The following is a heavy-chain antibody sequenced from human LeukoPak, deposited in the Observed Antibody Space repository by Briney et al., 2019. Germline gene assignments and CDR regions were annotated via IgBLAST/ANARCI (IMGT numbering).Heavy chain of an antibody. J-gene: IGHJ4*02. D-gene: IGHD3-22*01. Sequence: SETLSLTCTVSGGAISSSNWWSWVRQPPGKGLEWIGEIFHGGSTNYNPSLKSRVTISVDTSKNQFSLKLSSVTAADTAVYYCARGRYYDSSAPRFDYWGQGTLVTVSS. CDR2: IFHGGST. V-gene: IGHV4-4*02. CDR3: ARGRYYDSSAPRFDY. CDR1: GGAISSSNW.